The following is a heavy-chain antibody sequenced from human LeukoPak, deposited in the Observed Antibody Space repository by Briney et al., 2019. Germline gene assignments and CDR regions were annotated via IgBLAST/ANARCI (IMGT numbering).Heavy chain of an antibody. V-gene: IGHV3-7*01. D-gene: IGHD5-18*01. CDR1: GFTFSNYW. CDR2: IKEDGSDK. CDR3: ARDAGYGYDRFDY. Sequence: GGSLRLSCAASGFTFSNYWMSWVRQAPGKGLEWVANIKEDGSDKNYVESMKGRFTISRDNAKNSLYLQMNSLRVEDTAVYYCARDAGYGYDRFDYWGQGTQVTVSS. J-gene: IGHJ4*02.